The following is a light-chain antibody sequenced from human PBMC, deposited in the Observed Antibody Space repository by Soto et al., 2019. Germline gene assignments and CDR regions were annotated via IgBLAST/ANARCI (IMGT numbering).Light chain of an antibody. J-gene: IGKJ5*01. CDR3: IQGYSTPGT. V-gene: IGKV1-27*01. CDR2: AAS. CDR1: QGINNY. Sequence: FPITKSPLSLSSSASDRVTIDCLASQGINNYLAWYQQKPGKVPKLLIYAASTLQSGVPSRFSGSGSGTDFTLTISRLQPEDFATYYCIQGYSTPGTFGGGTRLEI.